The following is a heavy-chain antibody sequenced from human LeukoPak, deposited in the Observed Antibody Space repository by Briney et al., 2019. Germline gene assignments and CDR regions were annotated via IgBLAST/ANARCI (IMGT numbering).Heavy chain of an antibody. D-gene: IGHD1-26*01. Sequence: GRSLRLSSAASGFTFSSYAMHWVRQAPGKGLEWVAVISYDGSNKYYADSVKGRFTVSRDNSKNTLYLQMNSLRAEDTAVYYCASLLLRGSYSDYWGQGTLVTVSS. J-gene: IGHJ4*02. CDR2: ISYDGSNK. CDR1: GFTFSSYA. CDR3: ASLLLRGSYSDY. V-gene: IGHV3-30-3*01.